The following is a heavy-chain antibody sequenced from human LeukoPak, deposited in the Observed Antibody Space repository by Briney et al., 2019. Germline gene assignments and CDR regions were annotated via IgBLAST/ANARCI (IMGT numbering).Heavy chain of an antibody. CDR1: GDSISSTHW. V-gene: IGHV4-4*02. J-gene: IGHJ4*02. CDR3: ARHGSDYSYVYHDY. Sequence: SGTLSLTCAVSGDSISSTHWWTWVRQPPGKGLEWIGQIYHSGSTNYHPSLKSRVTISVDKSKNQFSLRLSSVTAADTAVYYCARHGSDYSYVYHDYGGQGTLFTVSP. D-gene: IGHD5-18*01. CDR2: IYHSGST.